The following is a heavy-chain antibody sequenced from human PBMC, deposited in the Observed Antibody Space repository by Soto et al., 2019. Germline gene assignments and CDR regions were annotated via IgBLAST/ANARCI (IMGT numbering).Heavy chain of an antibody. Sequence: QVQLVQSGAEVKKPGASVKVSCKASGYTFTSYGVSWVRQAPGQGLEWMGWISGYNGNTNYAQKLQGRVTMTTDTSTSTAYMELRSLRSDDPAVYYCGRAGKYYHGSGSPYHHGKDVWGQGITVTVSS. CDR2: ISGYNGNT. D-gene: IGHD3-10*01. CDR3: GRAGKYYHGSGSPYHHGKDV. CDR1: GYTFTSYG. V-gene: IGHV1-18*04. J-gene: IGHJ6*02.